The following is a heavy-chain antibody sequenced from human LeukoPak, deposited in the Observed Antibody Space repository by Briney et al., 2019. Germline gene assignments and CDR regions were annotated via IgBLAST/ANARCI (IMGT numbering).Heavy chain of an antibody. V-gene: IGHV1-8*01. CDR3: ARWGAVRGVIRSGYYYYGMDV. Sequence: ASVKVSCKASGYTFTSYDINWVRQATGQGLEGMGWMNPNSGNTGYAQKFQGRVTMTRNTSMSTAYMELSSLRSEDTAVSYCARWGAVRGVIRSGYYYYGMDVWGQGTTVTVSS. J-gene: IGHJ6*02. CDR2: MNPNSGNT. CDR1: GYTFTSYD. D-gene: IGHD3-10*01.